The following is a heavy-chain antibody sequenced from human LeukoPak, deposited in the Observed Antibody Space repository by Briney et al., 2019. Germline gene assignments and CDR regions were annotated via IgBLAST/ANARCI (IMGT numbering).Heavy chain of an antibody. J-gene: IGHJ4*02. D-gene: IGHD5-24*01. CDR3: AKTHGDSLFDL. CDR1: GFPFSNFA. V-gene: IGHV3-23*01. Sequence: PGGSLRLSCAASGFPFSNFAMNWVRHAPGKGLEWVPTISGSGTYYSDSEKGRFTISRDNSKSTVYLQMNSLRVEDSALYYCAKTHGDSLFDLWGRGTLVTVSS. CDR2: ISGSGT.